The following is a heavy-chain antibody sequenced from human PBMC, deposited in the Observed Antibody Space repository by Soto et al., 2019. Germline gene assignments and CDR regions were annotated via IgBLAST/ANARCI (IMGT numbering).Heavy chain of an antibody. CDR1: GYPFSNYA. J-gene: IGHJ6*04. V-gene: IGHV1-3*05. D-gene: IGHD2-2*01. Sequence: QVQLVQSGAEEKKPGASVKVSCKSSGYPFSNYAMHWVRQAPGQGLEWMGWINAGNGNSKYSQKFQGRVTITRDTSANTAYREMDSLRSEDTAVYYCATSTYCSSSTCYQWYGMDVWGKGTTVTVSS. CDR3: ATSTYCSSSTCYQWYGMDV. CDR2: INAGNGNS.